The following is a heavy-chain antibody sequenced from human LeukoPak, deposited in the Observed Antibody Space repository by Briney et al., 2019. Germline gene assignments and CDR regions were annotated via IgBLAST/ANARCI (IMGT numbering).Heavy chain of an antibody. CDR2: IWYDGSKK. D-gene: IGHD6-19*01. V-gene: IGHV3-33*01. CDR1: GFTLSRNG. Sequence: GGSLRLSCAASGFTLSRNGMHWVRQAPGKGLEWVGDIWYDGSKKYYADSVKGRFTISKDISKDTVYLQMDSLRAEDTAVYYCARDHSGWYVDYWGQGTLVTVSS. J-gene: IGHJ4*02. CDR3: ARDHSGWYVDY.